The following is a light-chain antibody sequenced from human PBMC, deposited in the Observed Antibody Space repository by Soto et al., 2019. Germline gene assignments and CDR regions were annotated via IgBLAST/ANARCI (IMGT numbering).Light chain of an antibody. J-gene: IGLJ1*01. CDR3: CSYAGSSTYV. V-gene: IGLV2-23*02. CDR1: SSDVGSYNL. CDR2: EVS. Sequence: QSVLTQPASVSGSPGQSITISCPGTSSDVGSYNLVSWYQQHPGKAPKLMIYEVSKRPSGVSNRFSGSKSGNTASLTISGLQAEDEADYYCCSYAGSSTYVFGTGTKVT.